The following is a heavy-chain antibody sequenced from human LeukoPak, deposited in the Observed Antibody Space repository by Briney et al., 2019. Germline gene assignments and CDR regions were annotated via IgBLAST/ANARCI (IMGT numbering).Heavy chain of an antibody. D-gene: IGHD2-2*01. CDR1: GGTFSSYA. V-gene: IGHV1-69*05. Sequence: ASVKVSCKASGGTFSSYAISWVRQAPGQGLEWMGGIIPIFGTANYAQKFQGRVTITTDESTSTAYMELSSLRSEDTAVYYCARVDPVPRYCSSTSCPRDAFDIWGQGTMVTVSS. J-gene: IGHJ3*02. CDR2: IIPIFGTA. CDR3: ARVDPVPRYCSSTSCPRDAFDI.